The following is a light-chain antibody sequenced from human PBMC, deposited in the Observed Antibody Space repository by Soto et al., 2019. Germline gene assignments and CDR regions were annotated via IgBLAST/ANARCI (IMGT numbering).Light chain of an antibody. CDR1: QSVSSSY. CDR3: QQYGSSSWT. CDR2: GAS. J-gene: IGKJ1*01. V-gene: IGKV3-20*01. Sequence: PGERAPLSCRASQSVSSSYLAWYQQKPGQAPRLLIYGASSRATGIPDRFSGSGSGTDFTLTISRLEPEDFAVYYCQQYGSSSWTFGQGTKVDIK.